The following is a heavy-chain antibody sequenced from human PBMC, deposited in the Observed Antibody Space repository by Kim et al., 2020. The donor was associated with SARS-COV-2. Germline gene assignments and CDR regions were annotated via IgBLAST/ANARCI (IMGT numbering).Heavy chain of an antibody. CDR2: TI. CDR3: ARDGSGWYNY. V-gene: IGHV3-48*02. Sequence: TIYYADSVKGRFTISRDNAKNSLYLQMNSLRDEDTAVYYCARDGSGWYNYWGQGTLVTVSS. J-gene: IGHJ4*02. D-gene: IGHD6-19*01.